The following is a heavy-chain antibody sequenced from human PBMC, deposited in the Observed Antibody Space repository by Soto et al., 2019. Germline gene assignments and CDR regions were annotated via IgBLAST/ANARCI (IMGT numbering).Heavy chain of an antibody. V-gene: IGHV6-1*01. Sequence: PSQTLSLTCAISGDSVSSSRAAWNWIRQSPSRGLEWLGRTYYRSKWYSYYAVSVKSRITINPDTSKNQFSLHLNSVTPEDTAVYYCARGGSYPLDPRGQGTLVTVSS. CDR2: TYYRSKWYS. J-gene: IGHJ5*02. D-gene: IGHD1-26*01. CDR1: GDSVSSSRAA. CDR3: ARGGSYPLDP.